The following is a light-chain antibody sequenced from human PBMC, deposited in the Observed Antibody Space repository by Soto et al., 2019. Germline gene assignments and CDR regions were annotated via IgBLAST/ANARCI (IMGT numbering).Light chain of an antibody. CDR3: AAWDDSLSGQGI. CDR1: SSNIGSNY. Sequence: QSVLTQPPSASGTPGQRVTISCSGSSSNIGSNYVYWYQQLPGTAPKLLIYNNNLRPSGVADRFSGSKSDTSASLAISGLRSEDEADYYCAAWDDSLSGQGIFGGGTKLTVL. J-gene: IGLJ2*01. CDR2: NNN. V-gene: IGLV1-47*02.